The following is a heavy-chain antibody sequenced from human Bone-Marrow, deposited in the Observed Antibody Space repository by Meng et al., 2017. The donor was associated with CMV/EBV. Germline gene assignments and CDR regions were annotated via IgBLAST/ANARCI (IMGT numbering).Heavy chain of an antibody. V-gene: IGHV3-21*01. D-gene: IGHD3-3*01. J-gene: IGHJ4*02. CDR2: ISSSSSYI. CDR3: ARDRRGGSITIFGVAFDY. Sequence: GGSLRLSCAASGFTFSSYSMNWVRQAPGKGLEWVSSISSSSSYIYYADSVKGRFTISRDNAKNSLYLQMNSLRAEDTAVYYCARDRRGGSITIFGVAFDYWGQGTRVTGSS. CDR1: GFTFSSYS.